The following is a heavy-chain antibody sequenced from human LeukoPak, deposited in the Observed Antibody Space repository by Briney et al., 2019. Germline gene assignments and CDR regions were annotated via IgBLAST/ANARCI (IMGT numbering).Heavy chain of an antibody. CDR1: GGSISSYY. D-gene: IGHD3-10*01. J-gene: IGHJ5*02. CDR2: IYYSGST. CDR3: AGTSITMVRGVIIPFDP. Sequence: SETLSLTCTVSGGSISSYYWSWLRQPPGKGLEWIGYIYYSGSTNYNPSLKSRVTISVDTSKNQFSLKLSSVTAADTAVYYCAGTSITMVRGVIIPFDPWGQGTLVTVSS. V-gene: IGHV4-59*01.